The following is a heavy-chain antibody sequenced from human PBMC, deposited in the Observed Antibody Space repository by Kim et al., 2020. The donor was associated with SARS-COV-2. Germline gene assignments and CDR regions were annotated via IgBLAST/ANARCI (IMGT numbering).Heavy chain of an antibody. J-gene: IGHJ6*02. V-gene: IGHV5-51*01. CDR1: GYSFTSYW. Sequence: GESLKISCKGSGYSFTSYWIAWVRQMPGKGLEWMGIIYPGDSDTRYIPSFQGQVTISADKSISTAYLQWSSLKASDTAMYYCARQNSGYSSGWYYYYVMDVWGQGTTVTVSS. D-gene: IGHD6-19*01. CDR3: ARQNSGYSSGWYYYYVMDV. CDR2: IYPGDSDT.